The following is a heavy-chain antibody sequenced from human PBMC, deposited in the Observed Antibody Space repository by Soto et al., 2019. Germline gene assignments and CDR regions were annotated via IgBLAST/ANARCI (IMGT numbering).Heavy chain of an antibody. CDR2: IKHDGSEE. Sequence: EVHLVESGGGLVQPGGSLRLSCAASGSTFSDFWMSWVRQAPGKGLEWVANIKHDGSEEHFVDSVKGRFTISRDNAKNSLYLQMSSLRDEDTAVYYCVRTSGLDYWGQGALVTVSS. V-gene: IGHV3-7*01. CDR3: VRTSGLDY. J-gene: IGHJ4*02. CDR1: GSTFSDFW.